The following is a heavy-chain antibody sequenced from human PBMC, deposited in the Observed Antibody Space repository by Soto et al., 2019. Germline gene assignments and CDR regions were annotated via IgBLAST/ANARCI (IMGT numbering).Heavy chain of an antibody. CDR2: IWYDGSNK. CDR1: GFTFSSYG. J-gene: IGHJ5*02. Sequence: QVQLVESGGGVVQPGRSLRLSCAASGFTFSSYGMHWVRQAPGKGLEWVAVIWYDGSNKYYADSVKGRFTISRDNSKNTLYLQMNSLRAEDTAVYYCARGGITFGGVIAPFDPWGQGTLVTVSS. D-gene: IGHD3-16*02. CDR3: ARGGITFGGVIAPFDP. V-gene: IGHV3-33*01.